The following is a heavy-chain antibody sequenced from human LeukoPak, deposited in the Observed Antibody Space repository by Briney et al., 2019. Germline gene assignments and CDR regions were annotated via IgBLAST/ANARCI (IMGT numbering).Heavy chain of an antibody. V-gene: IGHV3-33*01. Sequence: GRSLRLSCAASGFTFGNYGMHWVRQAPGKGLEWVAVIWDDGKNDYHADSVKGRFTISRDNSKTTLYLQMNSLRAEDTAVYYCARETHISWYYFDYWGQGTLVTVSS. D-gene: IGHD6-13*01. CDR3: ARETHISWYYFDY. J-gene: IGHJ4*02. CDR1: GFTFGNYG. CDR2: IWDDGKND.